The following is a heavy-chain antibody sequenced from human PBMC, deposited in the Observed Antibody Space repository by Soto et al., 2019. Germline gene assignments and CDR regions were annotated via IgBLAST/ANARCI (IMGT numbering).Heavy chain of an antibody. CDR2: ISWNSGSI. D-gene: IGHD6-19*01. J-gene: IGHJ4*02. V-gene: IGHV3-9*01. CDR1: GFTFDDYA. CDR3: AKDTKWGYSSAWYFDY. Sequence: EVQLVESGGGLVQPGRSLRLSCAASGFTFDDYAMHWVRQVPGKGLEGVSGISWNSGSIGYADSVKGRFTISRDNAKNSLYLHMNSLRAEDTAFYYCAKDTKWGYSSAWYFDYWGQGALVTVSS.